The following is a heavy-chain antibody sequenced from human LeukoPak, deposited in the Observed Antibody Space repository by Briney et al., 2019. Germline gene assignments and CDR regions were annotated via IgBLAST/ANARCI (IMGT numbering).Heavy chain of an antibody. J-gene: IGHJ3*02. CDR1: GFTFSSYA. Sequence: GGSLRLSCSASGFTFSSYAMHWVRQAPGKGLEYVSAISSNGGSTYYADSVKSRFTISRDNSKNTLYLQMSSLRAEDTAVYYCVKVPSGVGYCSSTSCYDAFDIWGQGTMVTVSS. V-gene: IGHV3-64D*06. CDR3: VKVPSGVGYCSSTSCYDAFDI. CDR2: ISSNGGST. D-gene: IGHD2-2*01.